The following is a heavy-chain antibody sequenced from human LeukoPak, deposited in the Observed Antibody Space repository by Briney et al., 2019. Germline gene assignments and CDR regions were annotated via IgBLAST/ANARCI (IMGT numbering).Heavy chain of an antibody. V-gene: IGHV4-61*02. Sequence: SQTLSLTCTVSGGSISSGGYYWSWIRQPAGKGLEWIGRIYTSGSTNYNPSLKSRVTISVDTSENQFSLKLSSVTAADTAVYYCAGAPVAGNWNYEAFDIWGQGTMVTVSS. J-gene: IGHJ3*02. D-gene: IGHD1-7*01. CDR2: IYTSGST. CDR1: GGSISSGGYY. CDR3: AGAPVAGNWNYEAFDI.